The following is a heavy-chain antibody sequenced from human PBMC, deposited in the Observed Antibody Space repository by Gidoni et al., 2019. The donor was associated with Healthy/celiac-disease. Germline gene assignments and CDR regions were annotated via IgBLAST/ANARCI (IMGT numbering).Heavy chain of an antibody. D-gene: IGHD3-16*02. CDR1: GGSFSGYY. J-gene: IGHJ5*02. CDR2: INHSGST. V-gene: IGHV4-34*01. Sequence: QVQLQQWGAGLLKPSEPLSLTCAVYGGSFSGYYWSWIRQPPGKGLEWIGEINHSGSTNYNPSLKSRVTISVDTSKNQFSLKLSSVTAADTAVYYCARGNYDYVWGSYPNWFDPWGQGTLVTVSS. CDR3: ARGNYDYVWGSYPNWFDP.